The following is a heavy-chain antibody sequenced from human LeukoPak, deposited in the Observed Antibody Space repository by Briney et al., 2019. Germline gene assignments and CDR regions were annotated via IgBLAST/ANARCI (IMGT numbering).Heavy chain of an antibody. D-gene: IGHD3-22*01. CDR1: GGSFSGYY. Sequence: SETLSLTYAVYGGSFSGYYWSWIRQPPGKGLEWIGEINHSGSTNYNPSLKSRVTISVDTSKNQFSLKLSSVTAADTAVYYCARAKYYYDSSGYYSYYFDYWGRGTLVTVSS. CDR3: ARAKYYYDSSGYYSYYFDY. CDR2: INHSGST. V-gene: IGHV4-34*01. J-gene: IGHJ4*02.